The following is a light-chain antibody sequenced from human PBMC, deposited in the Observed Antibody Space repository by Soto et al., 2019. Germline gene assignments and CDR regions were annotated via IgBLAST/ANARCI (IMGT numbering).Light chain of an antibody. Sequence: DIQMTRSPSTLSASVGDRVTITCRASQSISSWLAWYQQKPGKAPKLLIYDASSLESGVPSRFSGSGSGTEFTLTISSLQPDDFATYYCQQHNSYSWTFGQGTKVEIK. CDR3: QQHNSYSWT. CDR1: QSISSW. V-gene: IGKV1-5*01. J-gene: IGKJ1*01. CDR2: DAS.